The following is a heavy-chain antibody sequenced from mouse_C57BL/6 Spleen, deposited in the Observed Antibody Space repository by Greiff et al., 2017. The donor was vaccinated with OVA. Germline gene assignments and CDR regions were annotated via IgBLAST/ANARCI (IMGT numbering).Heavy chain of an antibody. CDR1: GFTFSDFY. CDR3: ARESPYYYGSSYAMDY. CDR2: SRNKANDYTT. V-gene: IGHV7-1*01. J-gene: IGHJ4*01. D-gene: IGHD1-1*01. Sequence: EVKVVESGGGLVQSGRSLRLSCATSGFTFSDFYMEWVRQAPGKGPEWIAASRNKANDYTTEYSASVKGRFIVSRDTSQSILYLQMNALRAEDTAIYYCARESPYYYGSSYAMDYWGQGTSVTVSS.